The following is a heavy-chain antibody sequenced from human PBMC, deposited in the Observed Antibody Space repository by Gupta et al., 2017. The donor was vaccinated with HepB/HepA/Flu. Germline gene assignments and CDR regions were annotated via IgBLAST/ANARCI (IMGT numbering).Heavy chain of an antibody. V-gene: IGHV3-11*01. CDR3: ARGRPPYYFDY. J-gene: IGHJ4*02. Sequence: QVQLVESGGNLVKPGGSLRLSCAASGFTFSDNSLSWIRQAPGRGLEWVSYISTSGSPTYYVDSVKGRFTIARDNAKNSLYLQMNRLRAEGTAVYYGARGRPPYYFDYGGQGTLVTVSS. D-gene: IGHD6-6*01. CDR1: GFTFSDNS. CDR2: ISTSGSPT.